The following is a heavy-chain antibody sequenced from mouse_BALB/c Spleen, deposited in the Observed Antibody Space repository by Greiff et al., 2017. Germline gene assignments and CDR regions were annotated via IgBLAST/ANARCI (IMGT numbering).Heavy chain of an antibody. J-gene: IGHJ4*01. V-gene: IGHV5-6*01. CDR2: ISSGGSYT. CDR3: ARDSDAMDY. D-gene: IGHD3-1*01. Sequence: EVKVVESGGDLVKPGGSLKLSCAASGFTFSSYGMSWVRQTPDKRLEWVATISSGGSYTYYPDSVKGRFTISRDNAKNTLYLQMSSLKSEDTAMYYCARDSDAMDYWGQGTSVTVSS. CDR1: GFTFSSYG.